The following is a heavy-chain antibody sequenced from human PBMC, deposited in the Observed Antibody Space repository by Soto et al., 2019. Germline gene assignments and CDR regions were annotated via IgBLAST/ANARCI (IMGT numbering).Heavy chain of an antibody. CDR1: GGTFSSYA. CDR2: IIPIFGTA. Sequence: GASVKVSCKASGGTFSSYAISWVRQAPGQGLEWMGGIIPIFGTANYAQKFQGRVTITADESTSTAYMELSSLRSEDTAVYYCARGPLRKAVAGIHLYYFDYWGQGTLVTVSS. CDR3: ARGPLRKAVAGIHLYYFDY. V-gene: IGHV1-69*13. J-gene: IGHJ4*02. D-gene: IGHD6-19*01.